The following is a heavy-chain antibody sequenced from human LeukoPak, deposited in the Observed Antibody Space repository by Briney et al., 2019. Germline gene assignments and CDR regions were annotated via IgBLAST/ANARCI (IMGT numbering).Heavy chain of an antibody. CDR3: AKASVAIPQYCNS. V-gene: IGHV3-53*01. J-gene: IGHJ5*02. CDR1: GFTVSSNY. CDR2: ICDSGTT. Sequence: GGSLRLSCATSGFTVSSNYMNWVRQAPGKGLEWVSVICDSGTTYYADSAKGRFTISRDNSKDTLFLQLNSLTAADTAMYFCAKASVAIPQYCNSWGQGTLVTVSS. D-gene: IGHD2-2*02.